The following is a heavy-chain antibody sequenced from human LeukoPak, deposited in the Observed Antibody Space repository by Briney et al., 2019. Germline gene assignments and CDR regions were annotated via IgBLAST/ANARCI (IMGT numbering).Heavy chain of an antibody. Sequence: GGSLRLSCAASGFIFSDHWMHWVRQAPGKGLVWLSRINNDGSSTIYADSVKGRFTFSRDNAENTLFLEMSSLRVEDTAVYYCARESLPADLRGYYYYGMDVWGQGTTVTVSS. CDR2: INNDGSST. CDR3: ARESLPADLRGYYYYGMDV. J-gene: IGHJ6*02. V-gene: IGHV3-74*01. CDR1: GFIFSDHW.